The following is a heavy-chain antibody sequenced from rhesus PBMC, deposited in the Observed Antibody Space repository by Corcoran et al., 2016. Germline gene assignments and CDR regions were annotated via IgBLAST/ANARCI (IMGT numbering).Heavy chain of an antibody. CDR1: RFSLTTRGMG. Sequence: QVTLTESGPALVKPTQTLTLTCTFSRFSLTTRGMGVGWIRPPPGQALEWLALIYWDDDKRYSTSLKSRLTISKDTSKNQVVLTMTNMDPLDTATYYCARKRQLGTFFDYWGQGVLVTVSS. J-gene: IGHJ4*01. V-gene: IGHV2-174*01. CDR3: ARKRQLGTFFDY. CDR2: IYWDDDK. D-gene: IGHD6-25*01.